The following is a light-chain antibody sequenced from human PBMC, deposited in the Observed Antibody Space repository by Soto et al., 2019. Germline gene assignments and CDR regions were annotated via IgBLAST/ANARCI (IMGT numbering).Light chain of an antibody. Sequence: DIQMTQSPSSLSSSVGYGVAITCRASQDIIRHLNWYQHKPGRAPRLLIYAASTLQSGVPSRFTGSGSGTEFTLTISGLQPEDFATYYCQHSYTVPIAFGQGTRLEIK. CDR1: QDIIRH. V-gene: IGKV1-39*01. J-gene: IGKJ5*01. CDR2: AAS. CDR3: QHSYTVPIA.